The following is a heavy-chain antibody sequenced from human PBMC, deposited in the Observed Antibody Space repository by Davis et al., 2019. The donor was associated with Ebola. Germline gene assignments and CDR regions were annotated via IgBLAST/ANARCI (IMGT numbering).Heavy chain of an antibody. Sequence: SVKVSCKASGGTFSSYTISWVRQAPGQGLEWMGRIIPILGIANYAQKFQGRVTIIADESTNTAYMELSSLRSDDTAIYYCARRTTYGSSLDYWGQGTLVTVSS. CDR2: IIPILGIA. CDR3: ARRTTYGSSLDY. D-gene: IGHD6-13*01. V-gene: IGHV1-69*02. J-gene: IGHJ4*02. CDR1: GGTFSSYT.